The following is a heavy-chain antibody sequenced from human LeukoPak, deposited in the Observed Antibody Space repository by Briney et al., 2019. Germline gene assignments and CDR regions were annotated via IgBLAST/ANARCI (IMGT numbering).Heavy chain of an antibody. D-gene: IGHD1-1*01. CDR1: GFTFSSYS. Sequence: GGALRLSCAASGFTFSSYSMNWVRQAPGKGLEWVSYISSSSNYIYYADSVKGRFTISRDNAKNSLYLQMNSLRAEDTAGYYCARDSLNEDGFDYWGQGTLVTVSS. CDR2: ISSSSNYI. V-gene: IGHV3-21*01. CDR3: ARDSLNEDGFDY. J-gene: IGHJ4*02.